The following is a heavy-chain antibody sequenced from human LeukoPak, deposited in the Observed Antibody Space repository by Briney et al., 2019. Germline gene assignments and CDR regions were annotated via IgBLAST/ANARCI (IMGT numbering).Heavy chain of an antibody. CDR2: INPSGGST. D-gene: IGHD3-3*01. Sequence: ASVKVSCKASGYTFTSYYMHWVRQAPGQGLEWMGIINPSGGSTSYAQKFQGRVTITTDESTSTAYMELSSLRSEDTAVYYCATLSGGGNSSYYDFWSGYYRIGGWFDPWGQGTLVTVSS. CDR1: GYTFTSYY. J-gene: IGHJ5*02. V-gene: IGHV1-46*01. CDR3: ATLSGGGNSSYYDFWSGYYRIGGWFDP.